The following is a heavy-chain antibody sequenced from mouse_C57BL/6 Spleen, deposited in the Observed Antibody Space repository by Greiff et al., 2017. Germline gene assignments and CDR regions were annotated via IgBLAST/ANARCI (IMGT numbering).Heavy chain of an antibody. CDR2: INPDCGTT. CDR3: AREDDGYDGDY. CDR1: GYSFTDYY. V-gene: IGHV1-39*01. D-gene: IGHD2-2*01. Sequence: VQLQQSGPELVKPGASVKISCKASGYSFTDYYMNWVKQRPGQGLEWIGVINPDCGTTSYNQKFKGKATLTVDKSSSTAYMQLNSLTSEDSAVDCCAREDDGYDGDYWGQGTLVTVSS. J-gene: IGHJ3*01.